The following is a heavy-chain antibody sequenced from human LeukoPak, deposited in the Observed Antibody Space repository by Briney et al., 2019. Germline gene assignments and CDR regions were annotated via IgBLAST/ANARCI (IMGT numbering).Heavy chain of an antibody. V-gene: IGHV1-2*06. Sequence: ASVKVSCKASGYTFTGYYMHWVRQAPGQGLEWMGRINPNSGGTNYAQKFQGRVTMTRDTPISTAYMELSRLRSDDTAVYYCAREGYYDSSGYCFDYWGQGTLVTVSS. CDR1: GYTFTGYY. D-gene: IGHD3-22*01. CDR2: INPNSGGT. J-gene: IGHJ4*02. CDR3: AREGYYDSSGYCFDY.